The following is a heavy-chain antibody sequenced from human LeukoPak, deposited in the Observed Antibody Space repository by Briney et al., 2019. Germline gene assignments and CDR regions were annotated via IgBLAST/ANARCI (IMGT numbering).Heavy chain of an antibody. CDR1: GGSISSSSYY. J-gene: IGHJ4*02. CDR3: ARDRGTYRLLYGYFDY. CDR2: IYYSGST. D-gene: IGHD2-2*02. V-gene: IGHV4-39*07. Sequence: PSETLSLTCTVSGGSISSSSYYWGWIRQPPGKGLEWIGSIYYSGSTYYNPSLKSRVTISVDTSKNQFSLKLSSVTAADTAVYYCARDRGTYRLLYGYFDYWGQGTLVTVSS.